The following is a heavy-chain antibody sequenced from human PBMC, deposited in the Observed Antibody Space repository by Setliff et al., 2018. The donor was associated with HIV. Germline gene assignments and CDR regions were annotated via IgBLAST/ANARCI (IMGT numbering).Heavy chain of an antibody. CDR1: GNPFTNYA. CDR3: ARSIRTGSIYGSDAFDL. V-gene: IGHV1-3*03. D-gene: IGHD3-9*01. Sequence: GAPVKVSCKASGNPFTNYAIHWVRQAPGQRLEWMGWINGGINRRKYSQDFQARVTITWDTSATKVYMEFNRLSSEDTAVYYCARSIRTGSIYGSDAFDLWGQGTMVTVSS. CDR2: INGGINRR. J-gene: IGHJ3*01.